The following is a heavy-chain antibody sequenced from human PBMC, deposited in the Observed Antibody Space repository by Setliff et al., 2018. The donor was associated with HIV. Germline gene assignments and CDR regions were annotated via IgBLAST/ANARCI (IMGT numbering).Heavy chain of an antibody. CDR1: GGSFSGYS. V-gene: IGHV4-34*01. CDR2: INHSGSA. CDR3: ARESELRRIDS. D-gene: IGHD1-1*01. Sequence: SETLSLTCAVYGGSFSGYSWIWIRQPPGKGLEWIGEINHSGSANYNPSLKSRVTISLDTSRNQFSLKLRSVTAADTAVYYCARESELRRIDSWGQGTLVTVSS. J-gene: IGHJ4*02.